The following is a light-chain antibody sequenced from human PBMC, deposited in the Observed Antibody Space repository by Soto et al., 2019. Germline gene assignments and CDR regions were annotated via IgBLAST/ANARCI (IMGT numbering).Light chain of an antibody. J-gene: IGKJ1*01. CDR1: QSISSTY. Sequence: EIVLTQSPGTLSLSPGERATLSCRASQSISSTYLAWYQQKPGQPPRLLIYGAPTRATGIPDRFSGSGSGTDFTLTISRLEPEDFAVFYCQQYGSSPRTFGQGTKVDIK. CDR3: QQYGSSPRT. CDR2: GAP. V-gene: IGKV3-20*01.